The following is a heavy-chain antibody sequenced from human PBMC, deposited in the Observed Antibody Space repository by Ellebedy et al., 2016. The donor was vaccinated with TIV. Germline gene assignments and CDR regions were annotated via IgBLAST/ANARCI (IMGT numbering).Heavy chain of an antibody. J-gene: IGHJ4*02. CDR2: MNPNSGNT. CDR1: GYTFTSYD. CDR3: ASAPHYDYVWGSSFDY. V-gene: IGHV1-8*01. D-gene: IGHD3-16*01. Sequence: ASVKVSXXASGYTFTSYDINWVRQATGQGLEWMGWMNPNSGNTGYAQKFQGRVTMTRNTSISTAYMELSSLRSEDTAVYYCASAPHYDYVWGSSFDYWGQGTLVTVSS.